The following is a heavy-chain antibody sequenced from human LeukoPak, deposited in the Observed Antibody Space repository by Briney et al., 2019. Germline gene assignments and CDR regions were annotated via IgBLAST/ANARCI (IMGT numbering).Heavy chain of an antibody. D-gene: IGHD5-18*01. CDR1: GYTFTSYY. J-gene: IGHJ4*02. V-gene: IGHV1-46*01. Sequence: ASAKVSCKASGYTFTSYYMHWVRQAPGQGLEWMGIINPSGGSTSYAQDFQSRVTMTRDTSSGTVNMELSSLRSEDTAVYYCARGYTYGDYWGQGTLVTVSS. CDR2: INPSGGST. CDR3: ARGYTYGDY.